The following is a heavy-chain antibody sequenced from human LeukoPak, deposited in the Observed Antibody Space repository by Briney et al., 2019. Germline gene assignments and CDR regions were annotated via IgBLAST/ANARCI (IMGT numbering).Heavy chain of an antibody. CDR3: ARVAAFVYDSSGYLEENWFDP. CDR2: IYYSAST. D-gene: IGHD3-22*01. CDR1: GGSISSYY. Sequence: SETLSLTCTVSGGSISSYYWSWIRQPPGKGLEWSGYIYYSASTNYNPSLKSRVTISVDTSKNQFSLKLSSVTAADTAVYYCARVAAFVYDSSGYLEENWFDPWGQGTLVTVSS. J-gene: IGHJ5*02. V-gene: IGHV4-59*01.